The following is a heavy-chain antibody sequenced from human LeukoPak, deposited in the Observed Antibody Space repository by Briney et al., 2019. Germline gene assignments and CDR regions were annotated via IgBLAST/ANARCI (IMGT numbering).Heavy chain of an antibody. J-gene: IGHJ4*02. Sequence: ASVKVSCKASGYTFTSYDINWVRQATGQGLEWMGWMNPNSGNTGYAQKFQGRVTMTRDTSTSTVYMELSSLRSEDTAVYYCARDVGHLTGDYFDYWGQGTLVTVSS. CDR2: MNPNSGNT. V-gene: IGHV1-8*01. CDR1: GYTFTSYD. D-gene: IGHD7-27*01. CDR3: ARDVGHLTGDYFDY.